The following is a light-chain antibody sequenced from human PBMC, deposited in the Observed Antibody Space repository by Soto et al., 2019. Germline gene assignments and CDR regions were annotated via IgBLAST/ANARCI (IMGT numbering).Light chain of an antibody. CDR1: QQITND. J-gene: IGKJ2*01. CDR2: LAS. CDR3: LHHNGYPPV. V-gene: IGKV1-17*01. Sequence: DIQMTQSPSSLSASVGDTVTITCRAGQQITNDCAWYQQKAGRAPKCLILLASRLQTGVPSRFSGSGSGTEFTLTISSLQPEDFATYYCLHHNGYPPVFGQGTKVEIK.